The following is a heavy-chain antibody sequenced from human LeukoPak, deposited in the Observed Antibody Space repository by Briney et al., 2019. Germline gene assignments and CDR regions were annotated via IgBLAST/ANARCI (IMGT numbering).Heavy chain of an antibody. CDR3: AKIEYQLPYNWFDP. D-gene: IGHD2-2*01. CDR1: GGSFSSYY. Sequence: ETLSLTCAVYGGSFSSYYWSWIRQPPGKGLEWIGEINHSGSTNYNPSLKSRVTISVDTSKNQFSLKLSSVTAADTAVYYCAKIEYQLPYNWFDPWGQGTLVTVSS. J-gene: IGHJ5*02. CDR2: INHSGST. V-gene: IGHV4-34*01.